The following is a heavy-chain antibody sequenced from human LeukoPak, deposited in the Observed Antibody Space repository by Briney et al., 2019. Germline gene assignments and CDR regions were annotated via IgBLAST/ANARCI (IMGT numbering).Heavy chain of an antibody. CDR1: GGSFSGYY. Sequence: SETLSLTCAVYGGSFSGYYWSWIRQPPGKGLEWIGEINHSGNTNYNPSLKSRVTISVDTSKNQFSLKLSSVTAADTAVYYCARRWGSGWYGGDYYFDYWGQGTLVTVSS. CDR3: ARRWGSGWYGGDYYFDY. V-gene: IGHV4-34*01. CDR2: INHSGNT. D-gene: IGHD6-19*01. J-gene: IGHJ4*02.